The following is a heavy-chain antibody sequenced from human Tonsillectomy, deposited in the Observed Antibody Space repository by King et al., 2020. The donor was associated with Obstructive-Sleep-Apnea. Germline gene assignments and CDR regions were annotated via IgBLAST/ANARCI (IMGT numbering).Heavy chain of an antibody. J-gene: IGHJ4*02. V-gene: IGHV4-4*02. Sequence: QLQESGPGLVKPSGTLSLTCVVSGDSISSSYWWTWVRHPPGKGLEWIGEVYHSGTANYNPSLKCRVTISIDKSKNQFSLKLNSVTAADTAVYFCARGGAGGASYDSYWGQGILVIVSS. CDR2: VYHSGTA. D-gene: IGHD3-3*01. CDR3: ARGGAGGASYDSY. CDR1: GDSISSSYW.